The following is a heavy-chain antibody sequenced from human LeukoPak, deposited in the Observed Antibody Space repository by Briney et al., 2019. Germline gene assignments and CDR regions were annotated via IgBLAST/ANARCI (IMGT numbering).Heavy chain of an antibody. CDR1: GGSISSSSYY. J-gene: IGHJ2*01. D-gene: IGHD1-7*01. Sequence: PSETLSLTCTVSGGSISSSSYYWGWIRQPPGKGLEWIGSIYYSGSTYYNPSLKSRVTISVDTSRDQFSLKLSSVTAADTAVYYCARVITGTTVWYFDLWGRGTLVTVSS. CDR2: IYYSGST. CDR3: ARVITGTTVWYFDL. V-gene: IGHV4-39*07.